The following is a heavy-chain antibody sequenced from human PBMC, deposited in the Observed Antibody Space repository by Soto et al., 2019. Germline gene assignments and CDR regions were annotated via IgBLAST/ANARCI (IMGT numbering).Heavy chain of an antibody. V-gene: IGHV1-18*01. CDR1: GYTFTSYG. Sequence: GASVKVSCKASGYTFTSYGISWVRQAPGQGLEWMGWISTYNVNTNYAQKLQGRVTMTTDTSTSTAYMELRSLRYDDTAVYYCAREYCSGGSCYGADYWGQGTLVTVSS. D-gene: IGHD2-15*01. CDR3: AREYCSGGSCYGADY. CDR2: ISTYNVNT. J-gene: IGHJ4*02.